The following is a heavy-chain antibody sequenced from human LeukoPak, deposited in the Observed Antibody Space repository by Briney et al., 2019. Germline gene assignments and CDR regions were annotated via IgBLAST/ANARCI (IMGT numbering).Heavy chain of an antibody. V-gene: IGHV4-34*01. CDR3: AKGYCRGNSCYDDRGAFDY. Sequence: PSETLSLTCAAYGGSFSGYYWSWIRQPPGKGLEWIGEINHSGSTNYNPSLKSRVTISVDTSKNQFSLKLSSVTAADTAVYYCAKGYCRGNSCYDDRGAFDYWGQGTLVTVS. J-gene: IGHJ4*02. CDR2: INHSGST. CDR1: GGSFSGYY. D-gene: IGHD2-2*01.